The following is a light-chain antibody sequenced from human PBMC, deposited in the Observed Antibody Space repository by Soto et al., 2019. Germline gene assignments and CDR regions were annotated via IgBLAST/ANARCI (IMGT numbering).Light chain of an antibody. Sequence: EIVMTQSPATLSVSPGERVTLSCRASQSLNTNLAWYQQKPGQAPRLLIYRASTRATGVPARFSGSGSGTEFTLTISSLQSEDFAVYYCQQYHNWPPLTFGGGTKVAIK. CDR2: RAS. CDR3: QQYHNWPPLT. CDR1: QSLNTN. V-gene: IGKV3-15*01. J-gene: IGKJ4*01.